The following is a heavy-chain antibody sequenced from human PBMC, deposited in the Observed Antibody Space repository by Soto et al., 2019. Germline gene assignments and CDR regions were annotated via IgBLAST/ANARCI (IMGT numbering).Heavy chain of an antibody. D-gene: IGHD2-21*02. Sequence: ASVKVSCKASGYTFTTYGISWVRQAPGQGLEWMGWISAYNGNTNYAQKLQGRVTMTTDTSTSTAYMELRSLRSDDTAVYYCARLLLTDPYYYYMDVWGKGTTVTVS. CDR2: ISAYNGNT. J-gene: IGHJ6*03. CDR3: ARLLLTDPYYYYMDV. V-gene: IGHV1-18*01. CDR1: GYTFTTYG.